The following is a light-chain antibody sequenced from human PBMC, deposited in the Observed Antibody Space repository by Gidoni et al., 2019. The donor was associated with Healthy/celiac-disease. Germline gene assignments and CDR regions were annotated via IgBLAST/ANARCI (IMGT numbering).Light chain of an antibody. V-gene: IGKV1-39*01. Sequence: DIQQTQSPSSLSASVGDRVTITCLASQSISSYLNWYQQKPGKAPKLLIYAASSLQSGVPSRFSGSGSGTDFTLTISSLQPEDFATYYCQQSYSTPPWTFGQGTKVEIK. CDR1: QSISSY. J-gene: IGKJ1*01. CDR2: AAS. CDR3: QQSYSTPPWT.